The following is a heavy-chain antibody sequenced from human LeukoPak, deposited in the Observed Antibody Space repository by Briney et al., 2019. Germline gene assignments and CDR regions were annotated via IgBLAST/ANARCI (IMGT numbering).Heavy chain of an antibody. J-gene: IGHJ4*02. CDR1: GFTVSSNY. V-gene: IGHV3-11*03. Sequence: GGSLRLSCAASGFTVSSNYMSWVRQAPGKGLEWVSYISSSGSYTNYADSVRGRFTISRDNAKNSLSLQMNSLRAEDTAVYYCARPTALGYNYGYDYWGQGTLVTVSS. CDR3: ARPTALGYNYGYDY. CDR2: ISSSGSYT. D-gene: IGHD5-18*01.